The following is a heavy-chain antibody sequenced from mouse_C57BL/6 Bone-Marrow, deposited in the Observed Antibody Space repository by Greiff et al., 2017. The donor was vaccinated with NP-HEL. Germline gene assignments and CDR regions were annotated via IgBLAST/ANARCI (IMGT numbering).Heavy chain of an antibody. CDR3: ARSGGYS. V-gene: IGHV1-26*01. Sequence: EVQLQQSGPELVKPGASVKISCKASGYTFTDYYMNWVKQSHGKSLEWIGDINPNNGGTSYNQKFKGKATLTVDKSSSTAYMELRSLTSEDSAVYYCARSGGYSWGQGTSVTVSS. CDR1: GYTFTDYY. D-gene: IGHD3-1*01. J-gene: IGHJ4*01. CDR2: INPNNGGT.